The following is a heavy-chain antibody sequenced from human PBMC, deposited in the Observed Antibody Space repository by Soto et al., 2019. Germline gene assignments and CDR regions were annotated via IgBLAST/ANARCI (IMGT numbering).Heavy chain of an antibody. CDR1: GGSISSSNW. CDR2: IYHSGST. D-gene: IGHD1-26*01. V-gene: IGHV4-4*02. CDR3: VRLDGASPGDFDY. J-gene: IGHJ4*02. Sequence: QVQLQESGPGLVKPLGTLSLTCAVSGGSISSSNWWSWVRQPPGKGLEWIGEIYHSGSTHYNPSLKSRVTISVDKSKNQFSLNLSSVTAADTAVYYCVRLDGASPGDFDYWGQGTLVTVSS.